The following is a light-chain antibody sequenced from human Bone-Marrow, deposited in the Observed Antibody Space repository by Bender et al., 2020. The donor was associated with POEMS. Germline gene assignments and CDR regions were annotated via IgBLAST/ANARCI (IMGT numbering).Light chain of an antibody. V-gene: IGLV2-8*01. J-gene: IGLJ1*01. CDR3: ASYVGTNDYV. Sequence: QSALTQPPSASGSPGQSVTISCTGTSSDVGPFRYVSWYKQPPGTAPQLIIYEVSRRSPGAPDRFSGSRSGTTASLTVSGLEAEDEADYYCASYVGTNDYVFGSGTTLTVL. CDR1: SSDVGPFRY. CDR2: EVS.